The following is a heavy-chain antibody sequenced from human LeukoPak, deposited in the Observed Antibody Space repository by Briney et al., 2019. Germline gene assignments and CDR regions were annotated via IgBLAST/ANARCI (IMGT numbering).Heavy chain of an antibody. CDR2: IYTSGST. J-gene: IGHJ4*02. CDR3: ARDGGSDFCSGGSCYFDY. CDR1: GGSISSYY. D-gene: IGHD2-15*01. Sequence: SETLSLTCTVSGGSISSYYWSWIRQPAGKGLEWIGRIYTSGSTNYNPSLESRVTMSVDTSKNQFSLKLSSVTAADTAVYYCARDGGSDFCSGGSCYFDYWGQGTLVTVSS. V-gene: IGHV4-4*07.